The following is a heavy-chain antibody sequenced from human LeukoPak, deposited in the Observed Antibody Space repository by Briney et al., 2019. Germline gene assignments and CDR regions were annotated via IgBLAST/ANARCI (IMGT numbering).Heavy chain of an antibody. CDR2: IIPVSGTT. V-gene: IGHV1-69*05. Sequence: ASVKVSCKASGGTFTTYSISWVRQAPGQGLEWLGNIIPVSGTTDYAQKFQGRVTITTDESTRTTYLELNSLRPEDTAMYYCAKDRGGVTTFGVLIAGFDYWGQGTLVTVSS. CDR1: GGTFTTYS. CDR3: AKDRGGVTTFGVLIAGFDY. D-gene: IGHD3-3*01. J-gene: IGHJ4*02.